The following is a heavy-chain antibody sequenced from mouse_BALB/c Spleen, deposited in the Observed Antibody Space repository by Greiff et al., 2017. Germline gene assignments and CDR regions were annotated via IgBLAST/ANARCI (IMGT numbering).Heavy chain of an antibody. V-gene: IGHV1S135*01. J-gene: IGHJ1*01. Sequence: EVKLMESGPELVKPGASVKVSCKASGYSFTDYNMYWVKQSHGKSLEWIGYIDPYNGGTGYNQKFKSKATLTVDNSSSTAYMELRSLTSEDSAVYYCARDYGSGYWYFDVWGAGTTVTVSS. CDR2: IDPYNGGT. D-gene: IGHD1-1*01. CDR3: ARDYGSGYWYFDV. CDR1: GYSFTDYN.